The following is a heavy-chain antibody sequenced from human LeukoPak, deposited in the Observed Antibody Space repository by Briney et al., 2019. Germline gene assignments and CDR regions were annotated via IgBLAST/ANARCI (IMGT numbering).Heavy chain of an antibody. CDR2: ISGSGGST. V-gene: IGHV3-23*01. D-gene: IGHD1-1*01. CDR1: GFTFSSYA. CDR3: AKEVGMYGTPTLDF. J-gene: IGHJ4*02. Sequence: GRSLRLSCAASGFTFSSYAMSWVRQAPGKGLEWVSAISGSGGSTYYADSVKGRFTISRDNSKNTLFLQMNSLRAEDTAIYYCAKEVGMYGTPTLDFWGQGTLVTVSS.